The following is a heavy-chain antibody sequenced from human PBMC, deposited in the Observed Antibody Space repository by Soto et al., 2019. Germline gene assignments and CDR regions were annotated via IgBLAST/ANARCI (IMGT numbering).Heavy chain of an antibody. V-gene: IGHV1-58*01. J-gene: IGHJ4*02. CDR3: AADRTYCGGDCYVD. D-gene: IGHD2-21*02. Sequence: QMQLVQSGREVKKPGTSVTVSCKASGFTFTSSAVQWVRQARGQRLEWIGWIDVGSGNTNYAQKFQERVTISRDMSTSTAYMELSSLRSENTAVYYCAADRTYCGGDCYVDWGQGTLVTVSS. CDR2: IDVGSGNT. CDR1: GFTFTSSA.